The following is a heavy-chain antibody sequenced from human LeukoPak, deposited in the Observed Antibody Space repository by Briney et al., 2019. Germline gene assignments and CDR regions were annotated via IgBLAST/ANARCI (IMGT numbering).Heavy chain of an antibody. V-gene: IGHV3-20*04. CDR2: INWNGGST. J-gene: IGHJ4*02. CDR3: ARDYDILTEDDY. Sequence: GGSLRLSCAASGFTFDDYGMSWVRQAPGEGLEWVSGINWNGGSTGYADSVKGRFTIPRDNAKNSLYLQMNSLRAEDTALYYCARDYDILTEDDYWGQGTLVTVSS. D-gene: IGHD3-9*01. CDR1: GFTFDDYG.